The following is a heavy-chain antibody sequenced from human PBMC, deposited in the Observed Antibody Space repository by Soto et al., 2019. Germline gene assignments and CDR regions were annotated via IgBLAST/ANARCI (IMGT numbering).Heavy chain of an antibody. Sequence: ASVKVSCKASGGTFSSYTISWVRQAPGQGLEWMGRIIPILGIANYAQKFQGRVTITADKSTSTAYMELSSLRSEDTAVYYCARVESCSSTSCLNWFDPWGQGTLVTVSS. CDR3: ARVESCSSTSCLNWFDP. CDR2: IIPILGIA. V-gene: IGHV1-69*02. CDR1: GGTFSSYT. D-gene: IGHD2-2*01. J-gene: IGHJ5*02.